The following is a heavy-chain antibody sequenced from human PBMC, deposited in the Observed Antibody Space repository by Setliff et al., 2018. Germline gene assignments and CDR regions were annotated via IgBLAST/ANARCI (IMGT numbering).Heavy chain of an antibody. CDR3: ARTLLLSPYYFYY. CDR2: IYTSGST. Sequence: PSETLSLTCTVSGGSISSGSYYWSWIRQPAGKGLEWIGHIYTSGSTNYNPSLKSRVTISVDTSKNQFSLKLSSVTAADTAVYYCARTLLLSPYYFYYWGQGTLVTVSS. CDR1: GGSISSGSYY. V-gene: IGHV4-61*09. D-gene: IGHD2-21*01. J-gene: IGHJ4*02.